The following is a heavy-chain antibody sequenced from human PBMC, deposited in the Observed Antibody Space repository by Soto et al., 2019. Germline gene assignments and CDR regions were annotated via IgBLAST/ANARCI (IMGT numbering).Heavy chain of an antibody. CDR3: AKKGVRAIFDY. CDR1: GDSISSTNW. D-gene: IGHD1-26*01. V-gene: IGHV4-4*02. CDR2: IYHSGTT. Sequence: QVQLQESGPGLVKPSGTLSLTCAVSGDSISSTNWWTWVRQPPGKGLEWIGEIYHSGTTNYNPSLMSRVTISLDKSKNQFSLKLSSVTAADTAMYYCAKKGVRAIFDYWGQGSLVTVSS. J-gene: IGHJ4*02.